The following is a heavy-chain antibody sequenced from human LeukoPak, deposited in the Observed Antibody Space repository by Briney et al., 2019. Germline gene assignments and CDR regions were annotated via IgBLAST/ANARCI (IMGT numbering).Heavy chain of an antibody. V-gene: IGHV3-21*01. J-gene: IGHJ3*02. CDR3: ARDRNYDILTGYYPAFDI. Sequence: GGSLRLSCAASGFTFSSYSMNWVRQAPGKGLEWVSSISSSSSYIYYADSVKGRFTISRDNAKNSLYLQMNSLRAEDTAVYYCARDRNYDILTGYYPAFDIWGQGTMVTVSS. D-gene: IGHD3-9*01. CDR2: ISSSSSYI. CDR1: GFTFSSYS.